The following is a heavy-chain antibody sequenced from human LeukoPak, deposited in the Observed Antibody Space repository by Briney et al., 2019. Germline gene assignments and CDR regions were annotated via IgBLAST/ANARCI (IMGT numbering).Heavy chain of an antibody. J-gene: IGHJ4*02. D-gene: IGHD6-19*01. V-gene: IGHV4-39*01. CDR2: IYYSGST. CDR1: GGSISSSNFY. Sequence: SETLSLTCTVSGGSISSSNFYWIRQPPGKGLEWIGSIYYSGSTYYNPSRKSRVTISVDTSKNQFSLKVRSVTAADTAVYYCARHTAPRGSPVAATWNYWGQGTLVTVSS. CDR3: ARHTAPRGSPVAATWNY.